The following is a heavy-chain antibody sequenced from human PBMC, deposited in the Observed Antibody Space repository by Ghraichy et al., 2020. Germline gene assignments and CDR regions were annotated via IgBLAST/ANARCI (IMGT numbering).Heavy chain of an antibody. CDR2: ISSSSSYI. CDR1: GFTFSSYS. J-gene: IGHJ3*02. CDR3: ARKSVWWNDPAMDAFDI. V-gene: IGHV3-21*01. D-gene: IGHD1-1*01. Sequence: GGSLRLSCAASGFTFSSYSMNWVRQAPGKGLEWVSSISSSSSYIYYADSVKGRFTISRDNAKNSLYLQMNSLRAEDTAVYYCARKSVWWNDPAMDAFDIWGQGTMVTVSS.